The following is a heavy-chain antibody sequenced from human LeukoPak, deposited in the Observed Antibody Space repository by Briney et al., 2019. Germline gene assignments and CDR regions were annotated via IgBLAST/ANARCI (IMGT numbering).Heavy chain of an antibody. Sequence: SETLSLTCTVSGGSISSYYWSWIRQPPGKGLEWIGYIYYSGSTNYNPSLKSRVTISVDTSKNQFSLKLSSVTAADTAVYYCARDERDYAAFDIWGQGTMVTVSS. CDR3: ARDERDYAAFDI. CDR1: GGSISSYY. CDR2: IYYSGST. D-gene: IGHD4-17*01. J-gene: IGHJ3*02. V-gene: IGHV4-59*01.